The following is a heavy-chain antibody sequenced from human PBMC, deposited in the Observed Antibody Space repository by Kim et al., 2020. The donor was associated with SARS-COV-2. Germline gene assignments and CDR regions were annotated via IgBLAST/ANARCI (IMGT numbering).Heavy chain of an antibody. Sequence: GGSLRLSCAASGFTFSSYGMHWVRQAPGKGLEWVAVISYDGSNKYYADSVKGRFTISRDNSKNTLYLQMNSLRAEDTAVYYCAKDKATGGDYFDYWGQGTLVTVSS. CDR2: ISYDGSNK. V-gene: IGHV3-30*18. CDR1: GFTFSSYG. D-gene: IGHD5-12*01. J-gene: IGHJ4*02. CDR3: AKDKATGGDYFDY.